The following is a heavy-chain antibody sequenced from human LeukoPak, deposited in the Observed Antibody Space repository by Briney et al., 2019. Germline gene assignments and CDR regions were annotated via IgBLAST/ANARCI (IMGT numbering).Heavy chain of an antibody. CDR1: GGSFSDYF. J-gene: IGHJ6*02. D-gene: IGHD2-2*01. V-gene: IGHV4-34*01. CDR3: ARDVVVVPAAIHYGMGV. CDR2: INHSGRT. Sequence: SETLSLTSAVYGGSFSDYFWGWIRQPPGKGLEWIGEINHSGRTYYNPSLKSRVTISVDTSKNQFSLNLSSVTAADTAVYYCARDVVVVPAAIHYGMGVWGQGTTVTVSS.